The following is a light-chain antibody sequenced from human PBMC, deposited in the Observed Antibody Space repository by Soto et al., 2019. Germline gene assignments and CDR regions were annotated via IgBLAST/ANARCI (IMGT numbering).Light chain of an antibody. J-gene: IGKJ4*01. CDR2: AAS. V-gene: IGKV1-39*01. CDR1: QSISSY. CDR3: LQVNSCPLS. Sequence: DIQMTHSPSSLSASLGCVFTITCRASQSISSYLNWYQQKLGKAPKLLIYAASSLQSGVPSRFSGSGSGTDFTLTISSLQPEDFATYYCLQVNSCPLSFGEGTKVDIK.